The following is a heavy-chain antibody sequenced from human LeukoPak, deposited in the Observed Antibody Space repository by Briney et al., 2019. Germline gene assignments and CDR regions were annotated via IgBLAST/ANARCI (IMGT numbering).Heavy chain of an antibody. CDR2: IIPMLTSA. CDR1: GGTFSSYA. V-gene: IGHV1-69*13. CDR3: ARDRAMYFYDSNGYEAFEI. J-gene: IGHJ3*02. D-gene: IGHD3-22*01. Sequence: SVKVSCKASGGTFSSYAISWVRQSPGQGLEWMGGIIPMLTSARYEQRFQGRVTITADESTSTVYLQLNSLRFEDTAVYYCARDRAMYFYDSNGYEAFEIWGQGTIITVSS.